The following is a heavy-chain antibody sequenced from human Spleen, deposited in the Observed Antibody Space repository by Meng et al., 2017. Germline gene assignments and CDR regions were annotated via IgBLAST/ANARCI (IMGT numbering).Heavy chain of an antibody. J-gene: IGHJ4*02. Sequence: SETLSLTCTVSGGSVSSGSYYWSWIRQPPGKGLEWIGYIYYSGSTNYNPSLKSRVTISVDTSKNQFYLKLSSVTAADTAVYYCASWGGNSYYYDSSGWSYWGQGTLVTVSS. CDR3: ASWGGNSYYYDSSGWSY. CDR1: GGSVSSGSYY. CDR2: IYYSGST. V-gene: IGHV4-61*01. D-gene: IGHD3-22*01.